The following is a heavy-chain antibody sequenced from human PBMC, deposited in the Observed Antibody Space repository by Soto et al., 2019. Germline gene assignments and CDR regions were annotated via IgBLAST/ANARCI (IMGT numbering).Heavy chain of an antibody. V-gene: IGHV1-69*13. CDR2: IIPIFGTA. CDR1: GGTFSSYA. Sequence: SVKVSCKASGGTFSSYAISWVRQAPGQGLEWMGGIIPIFGTANYAQKFQGRVTITADESTSTAYMELSSLRSEDTAVYYCAIGIYNYYYYGMDVSGQGTTVTVSS. J-gene: IGHJ6*02. CDR3: AIGIYNYYYYGMDV. D-gene: IGHD1-26*01.